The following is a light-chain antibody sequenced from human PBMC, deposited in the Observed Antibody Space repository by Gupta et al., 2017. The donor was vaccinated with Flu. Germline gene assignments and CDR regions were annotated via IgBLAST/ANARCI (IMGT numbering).Light chain of an antibody. CDR1: SSDVGAYNR. V-gene: IGLV2-18*02. CDR2: EVS. CDR3: SSYTRSSTVV. Sequence: SSDVGAYNRVSWYQQPPGTAPKLMIYEVSNRPSGVPDRFSGSKSGNTASLTISGLQAEDEADYYCSSYTRSSTVVFGGGTKLTVL. J-gene: IGLJ2*01.